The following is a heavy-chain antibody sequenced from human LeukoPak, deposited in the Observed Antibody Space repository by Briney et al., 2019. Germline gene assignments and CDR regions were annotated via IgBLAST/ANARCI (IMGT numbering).Heavy chain of an antibody. CDR3: AKAMTTVTTGDY. Sequence: GGSLRLSCVASGFSFSNYAMHWVRQAPGKGLEFVSAISNNGGSTYYGDSVKGRFTISRDNSKNTLYVQMNSLRAEDTAVYYCAKAMTTVTTGDYWGQGALVIVSS. D-gene: IGHD4-17*01. V-gene: IGHV3-64*02. J-gene: IGHJ4*02. CDR1: GFSFSNYA. CDR2: ISNNGGST.